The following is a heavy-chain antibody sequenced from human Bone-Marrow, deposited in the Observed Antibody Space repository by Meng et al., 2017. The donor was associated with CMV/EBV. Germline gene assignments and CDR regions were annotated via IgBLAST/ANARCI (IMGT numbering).Heavy chain of an antibody. D-gene: IGHD2-2*02. CDR2: ISAYNGNS. CDR1: GYTFSTSG. Sequence: ASVKVSCKASGYTFSTSGITWVRQAPGQGLEWMGWISAYNGNSNYAQNFQGRVTMTTDTSTSTAYMELRSLRSDDTAVYYCARDRYCSSTSCYTWGEATFDLWGPGTMVTV. V-gene: IGHV1-18*01. J-gene: IGHJ3*01. CDR3: ARDRYCSSTSCYTWGEATFDL.